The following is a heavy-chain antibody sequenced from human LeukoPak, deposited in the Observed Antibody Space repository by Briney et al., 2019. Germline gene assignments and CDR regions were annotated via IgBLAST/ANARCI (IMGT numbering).Heavy chain of an antibody. D-gene: IGHD6-6*01. V-gene: IGHV3-7*03. CDR2: IKQDGSEK. CDR1: GFSFSSYW. Sequence: GGSLRLSCAASGFSFSSYWMNWVRQAPGKGREWVANIKQDGSEKNYVDSVKGRFTISRDTSKNTLSLQMNSLRAEDTAVYYCASLSLGHYWGQGTLVTVSS. J-gene: IGHJ4*02. CDR3: ASLSLGHY.